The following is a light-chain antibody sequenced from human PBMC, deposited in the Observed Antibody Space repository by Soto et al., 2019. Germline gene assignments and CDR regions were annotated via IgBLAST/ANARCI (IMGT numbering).Light chain of an antibody. Sequence: IVLTQSPATLSFSPGEEATLSCRASQSIAIYLAWYQQKSGQSPRLLIYDTPNRAPGIPDSFSGSASGTGFTLTISSLEPEDFLVFCWLQRAPWPWTFARGTTLEIQ. V-gene: IGKV3-11*01. CDR3: LQRAPWPWT. CDR1: QSIAIY. CDR2: DTP. J-gene: IGKJ1*01.